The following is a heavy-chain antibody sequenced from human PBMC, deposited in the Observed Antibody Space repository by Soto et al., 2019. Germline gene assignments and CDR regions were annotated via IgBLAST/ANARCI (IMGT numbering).Heavy chain of an antibody. V-gene: IGHV1-18*01. CDR2: ISAYNGNT. CDR3: ARGTWGAAAGEFDY. CDR1: GYTFTSYG. J-gene: IGHJ4*02. D-gene: IGHD6-13*01. Sequence: ASVKVSCKASGYTFTSYGISWVRQAPGQGLEWMGWISAYNGNTNYAQKLQGRVTMTTDTSTSTAYMELRGLRSDDTAVYYCARGTWGAAAGEFDYWGQGTLVTVSS.